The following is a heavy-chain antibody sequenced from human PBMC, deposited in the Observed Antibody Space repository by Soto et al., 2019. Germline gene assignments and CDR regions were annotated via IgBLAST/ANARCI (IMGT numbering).Heavy chain of an antibody. Sequence: QVQLVQSGAEVKKPGSSVKVSCKASGGTFSSCAMSWVRQAPGQGLEWMGGIIPIFGTANYAQKFQGRVTITADESTSKAYMELSSLRSEDTAVYYCARSGARPGDYYYGMDVWGQGTTVTVSS. D-gene: IGHD4-17*01. J-gene: IGHJ6*02. V-gene: IGHV1-69*12. CDR3: ARSGARPGDYYYGMDV. CDR2: IIPIFGTA. CDR1: GGTFSSCA.